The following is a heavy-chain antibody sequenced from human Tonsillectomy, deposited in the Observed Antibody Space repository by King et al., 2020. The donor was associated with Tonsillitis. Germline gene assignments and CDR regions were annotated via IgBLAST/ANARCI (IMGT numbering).Heavy chain of an antibody. Sequence: VQLQQWGAGLLKPSETLSLTCAVYGGSFSGYYWSWIRQPPGKGLEWIGEINHSGSTNYNPSLKSRVTISVDTSKNQFSLKLSSVTAADTAVYYCARAGGNSGSYYFYYYYGMDVWGKGTTVTVSS. J-gene: IGHJ6*04. D-gene: IGHD1-26*01. CDR2: INHSGST. V-gene: IGHV4-34*01. CDR1: GGSFSGYY. CDR3: ARAGGNSGSYYFYYYYGMDV.